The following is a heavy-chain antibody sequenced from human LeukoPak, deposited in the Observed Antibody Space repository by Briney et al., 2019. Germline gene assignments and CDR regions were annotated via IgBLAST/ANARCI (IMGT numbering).Heavy chain of an antibody. Sequence: PSETLSFTCTVSGGSISSSSYYWGWIRQPPGKGLEWIGSIYYSGSTYYNPSLKSRVTISVDTSKNQFSLKLSSVTAADTAVYYCARLIGNYYDSSGYSYGAWGQGTLVTVSS. CDR3: ARLIGNYYDSSGYSYGA. CDR2: IYYSGST. V-gene: IGHV4-39*01. J-gene: IGHJ4*02. D-gene: IGHD3-22*01. CDR1: GGSISSSSYY.